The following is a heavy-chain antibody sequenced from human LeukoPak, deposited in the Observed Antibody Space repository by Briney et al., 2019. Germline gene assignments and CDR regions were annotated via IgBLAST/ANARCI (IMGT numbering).Heavy chain of an antibody. CDR3: ARQTAVAAGIDY. J-gene: IGHJ4*02. CDR2: IYYSGST. Sequence: SETLSLTCTVSGGSISSYYWSWIRQPPGRGLDWIGYIYYSGSTNYNPSLKSRVTISVDTSKNQFSLKLSSVTAADTAVYYCARQTAVAAGIDYWGQGTLVTVSS. CDR1: GGSISSYY. D-gene: IGHD6-19*01. V-gene: IGHV4-59*08.